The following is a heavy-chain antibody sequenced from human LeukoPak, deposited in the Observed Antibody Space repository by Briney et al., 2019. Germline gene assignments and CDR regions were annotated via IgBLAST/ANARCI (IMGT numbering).Heavy chain of an antibody. V-gene: IGHV3-30*18. CDR1: GFSFSSYA. D-gene: IGHD5-18*01. CDR3: AKTKGYSYGYYFDY. J-gene: IGHJ4*02. Sequence: GRSLRLSCAASGFSFSSYAMHWVRQSLGKGLEWVAVMSYDGFNKYYADSVKGRFTISRDNSKNTLYLQMNSLRAEDTAVYYCAKTKGYSYGYYFDYWGQGTLVTVSS. CDR2: MSYDGFNK.